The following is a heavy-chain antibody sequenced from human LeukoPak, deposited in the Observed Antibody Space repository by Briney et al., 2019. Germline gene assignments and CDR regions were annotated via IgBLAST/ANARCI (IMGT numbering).Heavy chain of an antibody. J-gene: IGHJ4*02. CDR2: IYYSGST. CDR3: ARDPRVYYDSSGFGPQPYYFDY. V-gene: IGHV4-39*07. D-gene: IGHD3-22*01. Sequence: NTSETLSLTCTVSGVSISSSSYYWGWIRQPPGKGLEWIGSIYYSGSTYYNPSLKSRVTISVDTSKNQFSLKLSSVTAADTAVYYCARDPRVYYDSSGFGPQPYYFDYWGQGTLVTVSS. CDR1: GVSISSSSYY.